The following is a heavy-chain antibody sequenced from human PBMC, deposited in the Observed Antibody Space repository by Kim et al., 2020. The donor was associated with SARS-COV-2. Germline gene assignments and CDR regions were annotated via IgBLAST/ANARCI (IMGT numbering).Heavy chain of an antibody. Sequence: ASVKVSCKASGYTFTSYAMHWVRQAPGQRLEWMGWINAGNGNTKYSQKFQGRVTITRDTSASTAYMELSSLRSEDTAVYYCARDPLTMVRGVNNWFDPCGQGTLVTVSS. D-gene: IGHD3-10*01. CDR2: INAGNGNT. J-gene: IGHJ5*02. V-gene: IGHV1-3*01. CDR1: GYTFTSYA. CDR3: ARDPLTMVRGVNNWFDP.